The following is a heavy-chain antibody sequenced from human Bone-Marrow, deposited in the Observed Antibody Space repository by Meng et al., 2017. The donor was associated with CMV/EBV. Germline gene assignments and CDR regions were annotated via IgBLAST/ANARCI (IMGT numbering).Heavy chain of an antibody. CDR1: FSVDDYI. J-gene: IGHJ4*02. V-gene: IGHV3-43*01. D-gene: IGHD6-19*01. CDR2: ISWVGGSA. CDR3: AKAGIALAGGDYYFDY. Sequence: FSVDDYIMHWGRQAPGKGLEWVALISWVGGSASYADSVKGRFTIYRDNSKKSLYLQMNSLRTEDTAVYYCAKAGIALAGGDYYFDYWGQGTLVTVSS.